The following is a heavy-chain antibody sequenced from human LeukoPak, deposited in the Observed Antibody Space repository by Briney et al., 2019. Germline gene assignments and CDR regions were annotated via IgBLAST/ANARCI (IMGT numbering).Heavy chain of an antibody. D-gene: IGHD3-22*01. CDR1: GVSINSVGYY. CDR3: ASLGGSGYYYYYYYGMDV. J-gene: IGHJ6*02. Sequence: SETLSLTCTVSGVSINSVGYYWSWIRQPPGKGLEWIGYIYYSGSTYYNPSLKSRVTISVDTSKNQFSLKLSSVTAADTAVYYCASLGGSGYYYYYYYGMDVWGQGTTVTVSS. CDR2: IYYSGST. V-gene: IGHV4-30-4*01.